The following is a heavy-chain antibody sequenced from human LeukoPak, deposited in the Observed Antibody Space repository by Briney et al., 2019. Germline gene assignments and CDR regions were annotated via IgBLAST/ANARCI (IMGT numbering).Heavy chain of an antibody. CDR3: ARADWDYCSSTSCLGWFDP. J-gene: IGHJ5*02. D-gene: IGHD2-2*01. Sequence: ASVKVSCKASGYTFTSYGISWVRQAPGQGLEWMGWISAYNGNANYAQKLQGRVTMTTDTSTSTAYMELRSLRSDDTAVYYCARADWDYCSSTSCLGWFDPWGQGTLVTVSS. V-gene: IGHV1-18*01. CDR2: ISAYNGNA. CDR1: GYTFTSYG.